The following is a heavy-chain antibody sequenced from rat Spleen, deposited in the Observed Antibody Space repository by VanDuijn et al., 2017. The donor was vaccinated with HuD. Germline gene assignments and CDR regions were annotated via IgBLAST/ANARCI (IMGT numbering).Heavy chain of an antibody. CDR2: INIVGGNT. CDR1: GFIFSDHY. Sequence: EVQLVESGGGLVQPGGSLRLSCAASGFIFSDHYVAWVRQAPTKGMEWVAFINIVGGNTYYRDSVKGRFTISRDNAKSTLYLQMDSLRSEDTATYYCATDKQLYGFAYWGQGTLVTVSS. D-gene: IGHD1-2*01. J-gene: IGHJ3*01. CDR3: ATDKQLYGFAY. V-gene: IGHV5-25*01.